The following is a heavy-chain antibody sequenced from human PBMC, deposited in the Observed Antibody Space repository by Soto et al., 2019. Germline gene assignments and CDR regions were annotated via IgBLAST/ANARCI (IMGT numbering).Heavy chain of an antibody. CDR2: INPKSGGT. V-gene: IGHV1-2*04. CDR3: ARGDSTDCSNGVCSFFYNHDMAV. D-gene: IGHD2-8*01. Sequence: ASVKVSCKTSWYSFTDDHLHWVRKEHGQGLEWLGRINPKSGGTSTAQKFQGWVTMTTDTSISTASMELTRLTSDDTAIYYCARGDSTDCSNGVCSFFYNHDMAVWGQGTTVPVSS. CDR1: WYSFTDDH. J-gene: IGHJ6*02.